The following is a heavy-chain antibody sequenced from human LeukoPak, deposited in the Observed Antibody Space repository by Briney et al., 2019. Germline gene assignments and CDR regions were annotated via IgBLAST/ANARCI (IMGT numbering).Heavy chain of an antibody. CDR3: AKLGLGSGNY. CDR2: ISGSGGST. V-gene: IGHV3-23*01. Sequence: GGSLRLSCTVSGFTFSSYAMSWGRQAPGKGLEWVSTISGSGGSTYYADSVKGRFTISRDNSKNTLYLQVYSLRVEDTAVYYCAKLGLGSGNYWGQGTLVTVSS. CDR1: GFTFSSYA. J-gene: IGHJ4*02. D-gene: IGHD3-10*01.